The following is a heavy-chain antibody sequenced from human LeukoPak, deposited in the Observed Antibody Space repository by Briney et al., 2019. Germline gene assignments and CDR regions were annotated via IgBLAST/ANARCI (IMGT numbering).Heavy chain of an antibody. V-gene: IGHV3-7*01. CDR3: ARVEPTKSDDC. CDR2: IKQDGSEK. CDR1: GFTLRNYA. D-gene: IGHD1-14*01. Sequence: GGSLRLSCAASGFTLRNYAMSWVRQAPGKGLEWVANIKQDGSEKNYVDSVRGRFTISRDNAENSLYLQMNSLRDDDTAVYYCARVEPTKSDDCWGQGTLVTVSS. J-gene: IGHJ4*02.